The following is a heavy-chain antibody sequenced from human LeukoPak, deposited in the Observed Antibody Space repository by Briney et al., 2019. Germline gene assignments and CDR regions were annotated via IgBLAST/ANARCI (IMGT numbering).Heavy chain of an antibody. CDR3: GVIAVACRMVDAFYI. D-gene: IGHD6-19*01. CDR1: GFTFSSYS. Sequence: GGSLRLSCAASGFTFSSYSMNWVRQPPGKGLEWVSSISSSSSHIYYADSVKGRFSISRDNAKTSLYLQMNSLRAEYTAVYYCGVIAVACRMVDAFYIWGQVTMVTVSS. V-gene: IGHV3-21*01. J-gene: IGHJ3*02. CDR2: ISSSSSHI.